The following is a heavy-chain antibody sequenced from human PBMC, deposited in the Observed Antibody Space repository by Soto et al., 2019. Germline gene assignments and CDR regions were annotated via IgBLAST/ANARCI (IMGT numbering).Heavy chain of an antibody. D-gene: IGHD3-16*01. CDR3: ARVMADPWGDAFDI. CDR1: GYTFTSYY. V-gene: IGHV1-2*04. Sequence: ASVKVSCKASGYTFTSYYMHWVRQAPGQGLEWMGWINPNSGGTNYAQKFQGWVTMTRDTSISTAYMELSRLRSDDTAVYYCARVMADPWGDAFDIWGQGTMVTVSS. CDR2: INPNSGGT. J-gene: IGHJ3*02.